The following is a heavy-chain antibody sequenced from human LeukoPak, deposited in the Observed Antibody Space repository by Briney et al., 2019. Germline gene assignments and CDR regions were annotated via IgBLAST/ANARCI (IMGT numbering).Heavy chain of an antibody. D-gene: IGHD3-3*01. CDR2: INPNSGGT. V-gene: IGHV1-2*02. CDR1: GYTFTGYY. CDR3: ARGVPYYDFWSGYAGDAFDI. J-gene: IGHJ3*02. Sequence: ASVKVSCKASGYTFTGYYMHWVRQAPGQGLEWMGWINPNSGGTNYAQKFQGRVTMTRDTSIGTAYMELSRLRSDDTAVYYCARGVPYYDFWSGYAGDAFDIWGQGTMVTVSS.